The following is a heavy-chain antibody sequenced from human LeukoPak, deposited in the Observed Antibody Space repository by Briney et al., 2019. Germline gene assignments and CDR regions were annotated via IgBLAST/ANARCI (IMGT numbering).Heavy chain of an antibody. Sequence: GGSLRLSCEASGFTFTTYSMTWVRQAPGKGLEWVSIISGGSSAIFSADALKGRFTISRDDAKNLLYLDMNSLRAEDTAVYYCARGHTAVTRHFDFWGQGTLVTVSS. CDR1: GFTFTTYS. J-gene: IGHJ4*02. CDR3: ARGHTAVTRHFDF. D-gene: IGHD4-17*01. CDR2: ISGGSSAI. V-gene: IGHV3-21*01.